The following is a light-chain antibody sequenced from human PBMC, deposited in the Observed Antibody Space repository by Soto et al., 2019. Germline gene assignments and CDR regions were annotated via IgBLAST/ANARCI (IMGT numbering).Light chain of an antibody. J-gene: IGKJ1*01. CDR3: QQYDISPRT. CDR2: DAS. CDR1: QSISSY. V-gene: IGKV3-11*01. Sequence: EIVLTQSPATLSLSPGGRATLSCRASQSISSYLAWYQQKPGQTPRLLIYDASNRATGIPARFSGSGSGTDFTLTISRLDPEDFAVYYCQQYDISPRTFGQGT.